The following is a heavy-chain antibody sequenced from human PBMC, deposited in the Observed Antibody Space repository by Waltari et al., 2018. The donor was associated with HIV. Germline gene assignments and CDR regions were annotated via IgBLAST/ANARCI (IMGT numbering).Heavy chain of an antibody. D-gene: IGHD3-10*01. CDR3: ARDYGSGSYYNY. CDR2: INWNGGST. J-gene: IGHJ4*02. Sequence: ASGFNFDDYGMSWVRQAPGKGLEWVSGINWNGGSTGYADSVKGRFSISRDNAKNSLYLQMNSLRAEDTALYYCARDYGSGSYYNYWGQGTLVTVSS. CDR1: GFNFDDYG. V-gene: IGHV3-20*03.